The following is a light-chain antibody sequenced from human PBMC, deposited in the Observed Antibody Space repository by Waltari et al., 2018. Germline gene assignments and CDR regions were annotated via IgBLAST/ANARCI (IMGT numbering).Light chain of an antibody. Sequence: EIVLTQSPATLSLSPGERATLSCGASQTVSSNYLAWYQHKPDLAPRLLIYDASGRPTGIPERFSGSGSGTDFTLTINRLEPEDFAVYYCQQYGNSPFTFGGGTKVDIK. V-gene: IGKV3D-20*01. J-gene: IGKJ4*01. CDR3: QQYGNSPFT. CDR1: QTVSSNY. CDR2: DAS.